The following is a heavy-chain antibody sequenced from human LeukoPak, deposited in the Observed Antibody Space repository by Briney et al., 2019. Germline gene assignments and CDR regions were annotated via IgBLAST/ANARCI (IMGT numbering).Heavy chain of an antibody. D-gene: IGHD4-17*01. CDR1: GGSVSSGGYY. Sequence: SQTLSLTCTVSGGSVSSGGYYWTWIRQHPGTGLKWLGYIYYSGRTYYNPSLKSRITISLATSETRFSLNLTSAPAADTAFYYCARSSDYGAYDWGQGTLVTVSS. CDR3: ARSSDYGAYD. V-gene: IGHV4-31*03. J-gene: IGHJ4*02. CDR2: IYYSGRT.